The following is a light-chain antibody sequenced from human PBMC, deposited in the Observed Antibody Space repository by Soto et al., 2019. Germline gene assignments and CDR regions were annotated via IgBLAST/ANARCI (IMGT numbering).Light chain of an antibody. CDR2: GNT. CDR1: SSNIGAGYD. Sequence: QSVLTQPPSMSGAPGQRVTISCTGSSSNIGAGYDVHWYQLLPGTAPKLLIYGNTNRPSGVPDRFSGSKSGTSASLAITGLRAEDEADYYCQSHDSSLNGWVFGGGTQLTVL. CDR3: QSHDSSLNGWV. V-gene: IGLV1-40*01. J-gene: IGLJ3*02.